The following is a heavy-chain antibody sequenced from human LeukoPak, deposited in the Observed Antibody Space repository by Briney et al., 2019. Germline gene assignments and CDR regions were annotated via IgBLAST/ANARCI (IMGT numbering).Heavy chain of an antibody. D-gene: IGHD5-24*01. V-gene: IGHV3-23*01. CDR2: ISGSGGST. CDR3: AKVVGDGYGPNEGAFDI. Sequence: GGSLRLSCAASGFTFSSYAMSWVRQAPGKGLEWVSAISGSGGSTYYADSVKGRFTISRDNSKNTLYLQMNSLRAEDTAVYYCAKVVGDGYGPNEGAFDIWGQGTMVTVSS. J-gene: IGHJ3*02. CDR1: GFTFSSYA.